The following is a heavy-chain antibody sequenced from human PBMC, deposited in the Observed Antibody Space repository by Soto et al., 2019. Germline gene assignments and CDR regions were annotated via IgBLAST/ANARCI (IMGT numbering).Heavy chain of an antibody. J-gene: IGHJ6*04. Sequence: EVQLVESGGDLVQPGGSLRLSCAASGFSVNSKYMSWVRQAPGKGLEWVSLIQSGGSTYYAGSVKGRFTISRDFSENTLFLQMNSLRVEDTAVYYWTRDDVHCNGVRCYGVPMDVWGKGTKVTVSA. V-gene: IGHV3-66*01. CDR2: IQSGGST. CDR3: TRDDVHCNGVRCYGVPMDV. CDR1: GFSVNSKY. D-gene: IGHD2-15*01.